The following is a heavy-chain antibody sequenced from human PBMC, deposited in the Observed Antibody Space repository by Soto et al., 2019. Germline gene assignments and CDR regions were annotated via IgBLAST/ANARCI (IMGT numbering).Heavy chain of an antibody. V-gene: IGHV3-30-3*01. CDR1: GFTFSSYA. D-gene: IGHD3-10*01. CDR2: ISYDGSNK. J-gene: IGHJ4*02. Sequence: PGGSLRLSCAASGFTFSSYAMHWVRQAPGKGLEWVAVISYDGSNKYYADYVKGRFTISRDNSKNTLYLQMNSLRAEDTAVYYCAVRDYYGSGSYYLPRGWGQGT. CDR3: AVRDYYGSGSYYLPRG.